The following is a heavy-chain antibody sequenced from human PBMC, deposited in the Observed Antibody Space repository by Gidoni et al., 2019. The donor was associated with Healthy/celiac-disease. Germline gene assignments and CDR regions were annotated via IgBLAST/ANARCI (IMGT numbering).Heavy chain of an antibody. Sequence: QVQLQQGGAGLLKPSETLSLTCAVYGGSFRGDYWSWIRQPPGKGLEWIGEINHSGSTNYNPSLKSRVTISVDRSKNQFSLKLSSVTAADTAVYYCARGPSGYYGSGSYYQYYFDYGGQGTLLTVSS. CDR1: GGSFRGDY. D-gene: IGHD3-10*01. V-gene: IGHV4-34*01. J-gene: IGHJ4*02. CDR3: ARGPSGYYGSGSYYQYYFDY. CDR2: INHSGST.